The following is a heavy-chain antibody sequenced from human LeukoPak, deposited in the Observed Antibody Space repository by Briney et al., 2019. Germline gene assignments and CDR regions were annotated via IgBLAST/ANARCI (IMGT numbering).Heavy chain of an antibody. CDR3: AREEGGHWFDH. J-gene: IGHJ5*02. Sequence: SETLSLTCTVSGGSISSSSYCWGWIRQPRGKGLEWIVSMYYSGNTYYNPSLKSRVTISIDTSKIQFSLRLSSVTAADTAVYYCAREEGGHWFDHWGQGTLVTVSS. CDR2: MYYSGNT. CDR1: GGSISSSSYC. V-gene: IGHV4-39*01.